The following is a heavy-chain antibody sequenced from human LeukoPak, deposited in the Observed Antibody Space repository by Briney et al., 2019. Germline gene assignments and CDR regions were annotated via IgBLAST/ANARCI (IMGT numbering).Heavy chain of an antibody. CDR2: INPNSGNT. Sequence: ASVKVSCKASGYTFTGYYMHWVRQAPGQGLEWMGWINPNSGNTNYAQKLQGRVTMTTDTSTSTAYMELRSLRSDDTAVYYCARDQGSGWFGYWGQGTLVTVSS. V-gene: IGHV1-18*04. CDR3: ARDQGSGWFGY. J-gene: IGHJ4*02. D-gene: IGHD6-19*01. CDR1: GYTFTGYY.